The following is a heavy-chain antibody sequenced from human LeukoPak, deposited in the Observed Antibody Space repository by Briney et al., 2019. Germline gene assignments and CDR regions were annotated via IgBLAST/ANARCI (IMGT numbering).Heavy chain of an antibody. D-gene: IGHD6-6*01. CDR3: ARDPWRDIAARPGYYSMDV. V-gene: IGHV3-30*03. Sequence: PGRSLRLSCAASGFTFSSYGMHWVRQAPGKGLEWVAVISYDGSNKYYADSVKGRFTISRDNSKNTLYLQMNSLRADDTAVYYCARDPWRDIAARPGYYSMDVWGQGTTVTVSS. J-gene: IGHJ6*02. CDR2: ISYDGSNK. CDR1: GFTFSSYG.